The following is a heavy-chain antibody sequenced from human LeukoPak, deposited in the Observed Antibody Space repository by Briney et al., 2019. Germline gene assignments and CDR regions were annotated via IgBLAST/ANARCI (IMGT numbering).Heavy chain of an antibody. V-gene: IGHV1-2*06. J-gene: IGHJ4*02. Sequence: EASVKVSCKASGYTFTGYYMHWVRQAPGQGLEWMGRINPNSGGTNYAQKFQGRVTMTRDTSISTAYMELSRLRSDDTAVYYCARDHVLLWFGDTYYFDYWGQGTLVTVPS. CDR2: INPNSGGT. CDR3: ARDHVLLWFGDTYYFDY. CDR1: GYTFTGYY. D-gene: IGHD3-10*01.